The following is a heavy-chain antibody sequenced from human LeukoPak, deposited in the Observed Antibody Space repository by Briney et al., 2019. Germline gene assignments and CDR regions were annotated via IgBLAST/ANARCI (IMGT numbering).Heavy chain of an antibody. D-gene: IGHD3-22*01. CDR2: IYYSGST. Sequence: SETLSLTCTVSGGSISSYYWSWIRQPPGKGLEWIGYIYYSGSTNYNPSLKSRVTISVATSKNHFSLQLTSVTAADTALYYCARELLVSYYDSSGPRGGWFAPWGQGTLVTVSS. V-gene: IGHV4-59*01. CDR3: ARELLVSYYDSSGPRGGWFAP. CDR1: GGSISSYY. J-gene: IGHJ5*02.